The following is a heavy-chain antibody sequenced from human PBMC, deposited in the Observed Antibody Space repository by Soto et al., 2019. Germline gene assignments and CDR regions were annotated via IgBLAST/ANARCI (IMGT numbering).Heavy chain of an antibody. CDR3: AAEGLAVAAPGYYYYGMDV. Sequence: ASVKVSCKASGFTFTSSAVQCVRQAHGQRLDWIGWIVVGSGNTNYAQKFQERVTITRDMSTSTAYMELSSLRSEDTAVYYCAAEGLAVAAPGYYYYGMDVWGQGTTVTVSS. D-gene: IGHD6-19*01. J-gene: IGHJ6*02. V-gene: IGHV1-58*01. CDR1: GFTFTSSA. CDR2: IVVGSGNT.